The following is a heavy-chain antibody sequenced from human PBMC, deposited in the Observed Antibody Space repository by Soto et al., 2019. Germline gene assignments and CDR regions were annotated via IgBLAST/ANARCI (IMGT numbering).Heavy chain of an antibody. CDR1: GYTFTSYY. J-gene: IGHJ6*02. CDR2: INPSGGST. CDR3: ARDGTYYYDSSGSNPYYYYGMDV. V-gene: IGHV1-46*01. D-gene: IGHD3-22*01. Sequence: QVQLVQSGAEVKKPGASVKVSCKASGYTFTSYYMHWVRQAPGQGLEWMGIINPSGGSTSYAQKFQGRVTMTRDTSTSTVYMELSSLRSEDTAVYYCARDGTYYYDSSGSNPYYYYGMDVWGQGPTVTVSS.